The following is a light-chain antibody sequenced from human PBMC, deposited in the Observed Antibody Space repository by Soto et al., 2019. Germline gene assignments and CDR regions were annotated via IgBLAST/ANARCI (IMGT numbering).Light chain of an antibody. Sequence: EIVLTQSPGTLSLSPGERATLSCRASQSVGNNNLAWYQQKPGQAPRFLIYDASSRATGIPDRFSGSGSGTDFTLTISRLKPEDFAVYYCQQYGSTPLTFGGGTKVEIK. CDR2: DAS. CDR3: QQYGSTPLT. CDR1: QSVGNNN. V-gene: IGKV3-20*01. J-gene: IGKJ4*01.